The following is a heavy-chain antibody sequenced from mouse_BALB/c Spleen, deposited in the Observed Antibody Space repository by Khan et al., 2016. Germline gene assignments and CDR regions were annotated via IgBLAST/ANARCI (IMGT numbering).Heavy chain of an antibody. CDR2: INPSNGRT. Sequence: QVQLQQPGAELVKPGASVKLSCKASGYTFTSYWMHWVKQRPGQGLEWIGEINPSNGRTNYNEKFKSKATLTVDKSSSTAYMQLSSLTSEDSAVYYCARDYEGFAYWGQGTLVTVSA. D-gene: IGHD2-4*01. CDR1: GYTFTSYW. J-gene: IGHJ3*01. V-gene: IGHV1S81*02. CDR3: ARDYEGFAY.